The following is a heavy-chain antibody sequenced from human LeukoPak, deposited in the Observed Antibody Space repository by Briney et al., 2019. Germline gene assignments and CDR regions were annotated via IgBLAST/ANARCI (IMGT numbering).Heavy chain of an antibody. Sequence: AGSLPLTCAASGFTFSSNNLNWVRQAPGQELQWVLAISTSSSYIYYTDSVKGRFTISRDNSRNSLYLQMNSLKAEDTAVYYCTRVVLVGTTYSYFDYWGQGTLVTVSS. CDR2: ISTSSSYI. D-gene: IGHD1-26*01. V-gene: IGHV3-21*04. CDR1: GFTFSSNN. CDR3: TRVVLVGTTYSYFDY. J-gene: IGHJ4*02.